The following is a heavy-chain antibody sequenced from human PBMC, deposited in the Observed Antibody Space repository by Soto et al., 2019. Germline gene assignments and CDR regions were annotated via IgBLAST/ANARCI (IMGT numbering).Heavy chain of an antibody. Sequence: GGSLRLSCAASGFTFSNAWINWVRQAPGKGLEWVGRIKSKTDGGTTDFAASVKGRFAISRDDSKNMVYLQMNSLKTEDTAVYYCTTDYGDYPGQVFDYWGQGTLVTVSS. D-gene: IGHD4-17*01. CDR2: IKSKTDGGTT. CDR1: GFTFSNAW. V-gene: IGHV3-15*07. J-gene: IGHJ4*02. CDR3: TTDYGDYPGQVFDY.